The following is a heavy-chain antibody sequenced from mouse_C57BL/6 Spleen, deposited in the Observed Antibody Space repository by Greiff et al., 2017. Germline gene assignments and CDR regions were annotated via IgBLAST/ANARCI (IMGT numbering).Heavy chain of an antibody. CDR2: IHPNSGST. Sequence: QVQLQQPGAELVKPGASVKLSCKASGYTFTSYWMHWVKQRPGQGLEWIGMIHPNSGSTNYNEKFKSKATLTVDKSSSTAYMQLSSLTSEDSAVYYCARLGKGPYFDYWGQGTTLTVSS. CDR3: ARLGKGPYFDY. J-gene: IGHJ2*01. CDR1: GYTFTSYW. D-gene: IGHD3-3*01. V-gene: IGHV1-64*01.